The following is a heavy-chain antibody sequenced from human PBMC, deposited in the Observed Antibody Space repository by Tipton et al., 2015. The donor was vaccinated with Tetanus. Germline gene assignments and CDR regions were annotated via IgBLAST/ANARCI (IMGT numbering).Heavy chain of an antibody. CDR2: VHYSGRT. CDR3: ARANNDYPKKGPFDY. Sequence: TLSLTCSVSGASISSGGYFWNWIRHRPGKGLEWIGYVHYSGRTNKSPSLKSRVTLSIDKSKNQFSLRLTSVTAADTAVYYCARANNDYPKKGPFDYWGQGARVIVSS. D-gene: IGHD5-12*01. V-gene: IGHV4-61*08. CDR1: GASISSGGYF. J-gene: IGHJ4*02.